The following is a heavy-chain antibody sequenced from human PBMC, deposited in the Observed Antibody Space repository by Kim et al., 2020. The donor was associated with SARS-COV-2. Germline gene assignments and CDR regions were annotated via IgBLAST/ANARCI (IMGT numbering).Heavy chain of an antibody. V-gene: IGHV4-39*07. Sequence: SETLSLTCTVSGGSISSNSYYWGWIRQPPGKGRDWVGSIYYSGNTYYTPSLKSRVTISVDTSKNQFSLKLGSVTAADTAVYYCARVTSWSNYWGQGTLVTVSS. CDR3: ARVTSWSNY. CDR2: IYYSGNT. J-gene: IGHJ4*02. CDR1: GGSISSNSYY. D-gene: IGHD2-2*01.